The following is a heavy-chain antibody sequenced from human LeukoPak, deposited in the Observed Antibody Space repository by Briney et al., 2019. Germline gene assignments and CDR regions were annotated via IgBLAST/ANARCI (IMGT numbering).Heavy chain of an antibody. D-gene: IGHD3-10*01. CDR1: GGSFSGYY. CDR3: ARTGPSHYYGSGTSRFDP. Sequence: PSETLSLTCAVYGGSFSGYYWSWIRQPPGKGLEWIGEINHSGSTNHNPSLKSRVTISVDTSKNQFSLKLSSVTAADTAVYYCARTGPSHYYGSGTSRFDPWGQGTLVTVSS. V-gene: IGHV4-34*01. CDR2: INHSGST. J-gene: IGHJ5*02.